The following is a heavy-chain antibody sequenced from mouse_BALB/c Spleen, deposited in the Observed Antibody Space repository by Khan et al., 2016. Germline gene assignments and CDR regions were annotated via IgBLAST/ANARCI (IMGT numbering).Heavy chain of an antibody. CDR2: INSNGGST. D-gene: IGHD2-14*01. CDR3: ARENYRYYFDY. Sequence: LVVSGGGLVQPGGSLKLSCAASGFTFSTYGMSWVRQTPDKRLELVATINSNGGSTYYPDSVKGRFTISRDNAKNTLYLQMSSLKSEDTAMYYCARENYRYYFDYWGQGTTLTVSS. J-gene: IGHJ2*01. CDR1: GFTFSTYG. V-gene: IGHV5-6-3*01.